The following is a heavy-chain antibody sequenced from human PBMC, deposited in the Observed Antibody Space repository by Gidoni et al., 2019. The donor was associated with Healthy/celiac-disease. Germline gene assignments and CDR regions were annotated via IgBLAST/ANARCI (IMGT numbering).Heavy chain of an antibody. D-gene: IGHD6-13*01. J-gene: IGHJ4*02. Sequence: EVQLLESGGGLVQPGGSLRLSCAASGFTFSSYAMSWVRQDPGKGLEWVSAISGSGGSTYYADSVKGRFTISRDNSKNTLYLQMNSLRAEDTAVYYCAKDRRYAAAGTPSFDYWGQGTLVTVSS. V-gene: IGHV3-23*01. CDR1: GFTFSSYA. CDR3: AKDRRYAAAGTPSFDY. CDR2: ISGSGGST.